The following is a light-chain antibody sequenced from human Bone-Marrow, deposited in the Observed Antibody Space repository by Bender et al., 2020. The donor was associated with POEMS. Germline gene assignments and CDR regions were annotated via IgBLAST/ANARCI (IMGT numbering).Light chain of an antibody. V-gene: IGLV2-23*01. CDR2: EGT. CDR1: SGDIGNYVL. Sequence: QSALAQPASVSGSPGQSITISCTGSSGDIGNYVLVSWYQHHPGKAPKLMIYEGTKRPSGVSNSFSGSRSGNTASLTISGLQAADEGDYYCCSYAGSSTFVFGTGTKVTVL. CDR3: CSYAGSSTFV. J-gene: IGLJ1*01.